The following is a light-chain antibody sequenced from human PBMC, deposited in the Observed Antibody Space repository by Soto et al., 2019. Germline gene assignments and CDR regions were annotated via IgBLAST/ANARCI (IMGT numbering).Light chain of an antibody. CDR2: EVT. J-gene: IGLJ1*01. V-gene: IGLV2-8*01. CDR3: SSFAGTNKRYV. Sequence: QSALTQPPSASGSPGQSVTISCTGTSSDVGGYNFVSWYQQHPGEAPKLIIYEVTKRPSGVPDRFSGSKSGNTASLTVSGLLTEDEADYYCSSFAGTNKRYVFGTGTKLTVL. CDR1: SSDVGGYNF.